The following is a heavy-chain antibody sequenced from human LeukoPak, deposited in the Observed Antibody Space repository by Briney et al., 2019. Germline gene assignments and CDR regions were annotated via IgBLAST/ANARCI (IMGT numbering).Heavy chain of an antibody. D-gene: IGHD2-15*01. V-gene: IGHV4-61*05. J-gene: IGHJ4*02. CDR2: IYYSGST. Sequence: KPSETLSLTCTVSGGSISSSSYYWGWIRQPPGKGLEWIGYIYYSGSTNYNPSLKSRVTISVDTSKNQFSLKLSSVTAADTAVYYCARGGRGEAANLDYWGQGTLVTVSS. CDR3: ARGGRGEAANLDY. CDR1: GGSISSSSYY.